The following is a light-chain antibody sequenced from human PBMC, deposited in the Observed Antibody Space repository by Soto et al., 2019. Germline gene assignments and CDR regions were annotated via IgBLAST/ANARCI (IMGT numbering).Light chain of an antibody. Sequence: EIVLTQSPGTVSLSPRESATLSCRASQSVSSNLAWYQQKPGQAPRLLIYGASTRATGIPARFSGSGSGTEFTLTISSLRSEDFAVYFCQQYYNWPRTFGQGTKVDNK. J-gene: IGKJ1*01. V-gene: IGKV3-15*01. CDR3: QQYYNWPRT. CDR1: QSVSSN. CDR2: GAS.